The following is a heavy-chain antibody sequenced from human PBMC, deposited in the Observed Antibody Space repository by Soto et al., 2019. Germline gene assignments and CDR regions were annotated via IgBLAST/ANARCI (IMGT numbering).Heavy chain of an antibody. CDR1: GFTFGNCA. D-gene: IGHD6-19*01. J-gene: IGHJ4*02. CDR2: ISGSGDSP. V-gene: IGHV3-23*01. Sequence: PGGSLRLSCAASGFTFGNCAMSWFRQAPGKGLEWVSIISGSGDSPYYADSVKGRFTISRDNSRNTLYLQMNSLRAGDSAKYYCAKEGTSGLYYFDYWGQGTLVTVSS. CDR3: AKEGTSGLYYFDY.